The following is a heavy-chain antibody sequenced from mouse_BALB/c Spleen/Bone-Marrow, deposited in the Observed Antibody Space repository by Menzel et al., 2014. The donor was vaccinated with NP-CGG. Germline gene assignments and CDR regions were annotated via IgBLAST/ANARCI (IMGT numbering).Heavy chain of an antibody. V-gene: IGHV14-3*02. CDR2: IDPANGNA. Sequence: EVQLKESGAELVKPGASVNLSCTASGFNIKDTYMHWVKQRPEQGLEWIGWIDPANGNAKYDPNFQNKATITADTSSNTSYPHLSSLTSEDTAVYYGTSGDPLYAMDYWGQGTSVTVSS. CDR3: TSGDPLYAMDY. CDR1: GFNIKDTY. J-gene: IGHJ4*01.